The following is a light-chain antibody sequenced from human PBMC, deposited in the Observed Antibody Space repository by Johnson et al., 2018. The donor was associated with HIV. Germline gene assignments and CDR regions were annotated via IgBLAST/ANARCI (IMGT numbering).Light chain of an antibody. CDR3: QSYDNALSGSKV. CDR2: GND. V-gene: IGLV1-40*01. CDR1: SSNIGNNY. J-gene: IGLJ1*01. Sequence: QPVLTQPPSVSAAPGQKVTISCSGSSSNIGNNYVSWYQQFPGTAPKLLIYGNDNRPSGVPERFSGSKSGTSASLAITGLQAEDEADYYCQSYDNALSGSKVFGTGTEVTVL.